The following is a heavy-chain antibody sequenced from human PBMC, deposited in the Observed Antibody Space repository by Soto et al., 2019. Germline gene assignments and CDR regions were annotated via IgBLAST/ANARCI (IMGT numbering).Heavy chain of an antibody. Sequence: EVQLVESGGGLVQPGGSLRLSCAASGFTFSSYSMNWVRQAPGKGLEWVSYISSSSSTIYYADSVKGRFTISRDNAKNSLYLQMNSLRDEETAVYYCARDQKRIVGATTRYFQHWGQGTLVTVSS. D-gene: IGHD1-26*01. CDR2: ISSSSSTI. V-gene: IGHV3-48*02. CDR3: ARDQKRIVGATTRYFQH. CDR1: GFTFSSYS. J-gene: IGHJ1*01.